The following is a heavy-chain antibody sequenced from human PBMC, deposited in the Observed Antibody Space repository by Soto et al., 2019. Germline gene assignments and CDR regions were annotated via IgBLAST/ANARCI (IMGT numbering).Heavy chain of an antibody. V-gene: IGHV4-59*08. Sequence: PSETLSLTCTVSGGSISSYYWSWIRQPPGKGLEWIGYIYYSGSTNYNPSLKSRVTISVDTSKNQFSLKLSSVTAADTAVYYCARHDNWGHDYGDLFYYYYGMDVWGQATTVTVSS. J-gene: IGHJ6*02. CDR1: GGSISSYY. CDR3: ARHDNWGHDYGDLFYYYYGMDV. D-gene: IGHD4-17*01. CDR2: IYYSGST.